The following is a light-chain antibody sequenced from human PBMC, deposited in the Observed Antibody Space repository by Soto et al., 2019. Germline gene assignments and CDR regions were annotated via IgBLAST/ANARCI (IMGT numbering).Light chain of an antibody. CDR3: QQYGSSPYT. CDR1: QSVSTSS. Sequence: EIVLTQSPGTLSLSPGERATLSCRASQSVSTSSLAWYQQKPGQAPRLLIYGASSRATGIPDRVSGSGSGADFTLSISTLEPEDFAMYYCQQYGSSPYTFGQGTKLAIK. V-gene: IGKV3-20*01. J-gene: IGKJ2*01. CDR2: GAS.